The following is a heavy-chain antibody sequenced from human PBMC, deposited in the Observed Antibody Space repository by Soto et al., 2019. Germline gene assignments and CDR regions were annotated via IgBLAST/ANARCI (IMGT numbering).Heavy chain of an antibody. Sequence: PGGSLRLSCAASGFTFSSYSMNWVRQAPGKGLEWVSYISSSSSTIYYADSVKGRFTISRDNAKNSLYLQMNSLRAEDTAVHYCARVVVVAATNYYYGMDVWGQGTTVTVSS. D-gene: IGHD2-15*01. J-gene: IGHJ6*02. CDR3: ARVVVVAATNYYYGMDV. CDR1: GFTFSSYS. V-gene: IGHV3-48*01. CDR2: ISSSSSTI.